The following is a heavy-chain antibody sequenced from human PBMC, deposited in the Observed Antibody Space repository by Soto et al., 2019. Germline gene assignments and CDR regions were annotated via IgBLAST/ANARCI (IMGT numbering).Heavy chain of an antibody. V-gene: IGHV3-21*01. CDR2: ISSSSSYI. J-gene: IGHJ5*02. Sequence: GGSLKLSCAASGFTFSSYSMNWVRQAPGKGLEWVSSISSSSSYIYYADSVKGRFTISRDNAKNSLFLQMNSLRAEDTAVYYCARPLPRGTVTNNWFDPWGQGTLVTVSS. CDR3: ARPLPRGTVTNNWFDP. D-gene: IGHD4-17*01. CDR1: GFTFSSYS.